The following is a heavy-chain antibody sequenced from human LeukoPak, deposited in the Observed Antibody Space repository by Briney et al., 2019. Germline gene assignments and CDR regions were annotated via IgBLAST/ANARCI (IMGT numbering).Heavy chain of an antibody. D-gene: IGHD2-2*01. Sequence: SVKVSCKSSVGTFSSYAISWVRQAPGQGPEWMGGIIPIFGTANYAQKYQGRVTITADESTSTAYMELSSLRSEDTAVYYCSVMSIVEVGGSYYYGMDVWGQGTTVTVSS. CDR1: VGTFSSYA. CDR3: SVMSIVEVGGSYYYGMDV. CDR2: IIPIFGTA. J-gene: IGHJ6*02. V-gene: IGHV1-69*13.